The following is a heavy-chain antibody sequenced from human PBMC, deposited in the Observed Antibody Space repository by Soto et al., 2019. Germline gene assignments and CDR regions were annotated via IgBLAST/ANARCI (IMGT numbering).Heavy chain of an antibody. J-gene: IGHJ6*03. CDR1: GGSISSYY. D-gene: IGHD2-15*01. Sequence: PSETLSLTCTVSGGSISSYYWSWIRQPPGKGLEWIGYIYYSGSTNYNPSLKSRVTISVDTSKNQFSLKLSSVTAADTAVYYCAGMVAAFPLVDYYYYMDVWGKGTTVTVSS. V-gene: IGHV4-59*01. CDR2: IYYSGST. CDR3: AGMVAAFPLVDYYYYMDV.